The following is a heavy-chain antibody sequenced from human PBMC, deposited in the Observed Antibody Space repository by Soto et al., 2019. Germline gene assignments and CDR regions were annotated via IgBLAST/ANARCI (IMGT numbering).Heavy chain of an antibody. V-gene: IGHV1-2*02. CDR3: ARDKLPGDFWSGTQGNWFDP. J-gene: IGHJ5*02. CDR1: GYAFTDYY. Sequence: QVQLVQSGAEVKKPGASVKVSCKASGYAFTDYYMHWVRQAPGQGLEWMGWINSKSGGTNLAQRFQGRVTMTRDTSISTTHLEVSSLRSDDTAIFYCARDKLPGDFWSGTQGNWFDPWGQGTLVTVSS. CDR2: INSKSGGT. D-gene: IGHD3-3*01.